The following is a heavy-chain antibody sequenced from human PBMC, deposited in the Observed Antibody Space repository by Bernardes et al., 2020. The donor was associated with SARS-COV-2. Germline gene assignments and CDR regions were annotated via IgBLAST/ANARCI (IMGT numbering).Heavy chain of an antibody. J-gene: IGHJ5*02. D-gene: IGHD2-15*01. V-gene: IGHV4-31*03. CDR3: ARCRVVVAANNWFDP. Sequence: SETLSLTRTVSGGSISSGGFYWSWIRHHPGKGLEWIGYIYYTGSTYYNPSLKSRVTISIDTSKNQFSLKLSSVTAADTAVYYCARCRVVVAANNWFDPWGQGTLVSVSS. CDR1: GGSISSGGFY. CDR2: IYYTGST.